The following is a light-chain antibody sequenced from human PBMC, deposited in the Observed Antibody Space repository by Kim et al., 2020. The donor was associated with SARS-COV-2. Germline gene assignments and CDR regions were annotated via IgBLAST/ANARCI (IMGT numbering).Light chain of an antibody. CDR3: QVWDGASDHAV. CDR1: DIGTKS. Sequence: APGKTARITGGGSDIGTKSVHWYQQKPGQAPVLVIFYDNDRPSGIPERFSGSISGNTATLTLSRVEAGDEADYYCQVWDGASDHAVFGGGTQLTVL. V-gene: IGLV3-21*04. CDR2: YDN. J-gene: IGLJ7*01.